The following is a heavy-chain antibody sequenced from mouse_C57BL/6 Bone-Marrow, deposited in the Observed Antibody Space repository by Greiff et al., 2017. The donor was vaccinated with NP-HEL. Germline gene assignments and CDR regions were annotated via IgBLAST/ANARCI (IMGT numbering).Heavy chain of an antibody. D-gene: IGHD2-12*01. CDR3: TRAYYSSMDY. V-gene: IGHV5-9-1*02. J-gene: IGHJ4*01. CDR2: ISSGGDYI. Sequence: EVKVEESGEGLVKPGGSLKLSCAASGFTFSSYAMSWVRQTPEKRLEWVAYISSGGDYIYYADTVKGRFTISRDNARNTLYLQMSSLKSEDTAMYYCTRAYYSSMDYWGQGTSVTVSS. CDR1: GFTFSSYA.